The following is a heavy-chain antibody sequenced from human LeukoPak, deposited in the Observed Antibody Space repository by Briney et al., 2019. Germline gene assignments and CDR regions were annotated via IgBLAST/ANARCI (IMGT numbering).Heavy chain of an antibody. Sequence: GGSLRLSCAASGFTFSSYGMNWVRQAPGKGLEWVSSISSSSSYIYYADSVKGRFTISRDNAKNSLYLQMNSLRAEDTAVYYCARVGSSSSFFAYFDYWGQGTLVTVSS. V-gene: IGHV3-21*01. J-gene: IGHJ4*02. CDR3: ARVGSSSSFFAYFDY. CDR2: ISSSSSYI. CDR1: GFTFSSYG. D-gene: IGHD6-6*01.